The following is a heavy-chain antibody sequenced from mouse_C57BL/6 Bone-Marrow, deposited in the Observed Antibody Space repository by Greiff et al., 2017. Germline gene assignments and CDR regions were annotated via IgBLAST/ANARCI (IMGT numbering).Heavy chain of an antibody. D-gene: IGHD2-4*01. J-gene: IGHJ3*01. CDR1: GFNIKDDY. Sequence: EVQLQQSGAELVRPGASVKLSCTASGFNIKDDYMHWVKQRPEQGLEWIGWIDPENGDTEYASKFQGKATITADTSSNTAYLQLSSLTAEDSAVYYCTSGDYDGGLAYWGQGTLVTVSA. V-gene: IGHV14-4*01. CDR3: TSGDYDGGLAY. CDR2: IDPENGDT.